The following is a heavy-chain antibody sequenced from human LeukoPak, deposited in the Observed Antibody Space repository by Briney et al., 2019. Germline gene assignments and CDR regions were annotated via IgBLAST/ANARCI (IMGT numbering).Heavy chain of an antibody. J-gene: IGHJ4*02. CDR1: GVSVSSGSYY. D-gene: IGHD5-24*01. Sequence: SETLSLTCTVSGVSVSSGSYYWSWIRQPPGKGLEWIGYIYYSGSTNYNPSLKSRVTISVDMSKNQFSLKLSSVTAADTAVYFCTRGGGWLIDFWGRGTLVTVSS. CDR3: TRGGGWLIDF. CDR2: IYYSGST. V-gene: IGHV4-61*01.